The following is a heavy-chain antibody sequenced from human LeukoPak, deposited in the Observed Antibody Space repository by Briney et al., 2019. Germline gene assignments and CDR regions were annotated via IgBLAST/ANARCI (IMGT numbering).Heavy chain of an antibody. D-gene: IGHD3-22*01. Sequence: GGSLRLSCAASGFTFSSYAMHWVRQAPGKGLEWVSSISSSSTYIYYADSVRGRFTISRDNAKKSLHLQMNSLRAEDTAVYYCARDLYRIVVVPHYFDYWGQGTLVTVSS. CDR2: ISSSSTYI. CDR1: GFTFSSYA. V-gene: IGHV3-21*01. CDR3: ARDLYRIVVVPHYFDY. J-gene: IGHJ4*02.